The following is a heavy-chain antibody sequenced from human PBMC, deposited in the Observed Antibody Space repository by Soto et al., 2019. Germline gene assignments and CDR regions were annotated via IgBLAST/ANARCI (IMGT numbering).Heavy chain of an antibody. D-gene: IGHD6-13*01. Sequence: QVQLVQSGAEVKKPGSSVKVSCKASGGTFSSYAISWVRQAPGQGREWMGRIIPIFGTTNYAQRFQGRVTITADPSTNTAYLELSSLRSEDTAVYFCARGGSSWPYFDYWGQGTLVTVSS. J-gene: IGHJ4*02. V-gene: IGHV1-69*15. CDR1: GGTFSSYA. CDR2: IIPIFGTT. CDR3: ARGGSSWPYFDY.